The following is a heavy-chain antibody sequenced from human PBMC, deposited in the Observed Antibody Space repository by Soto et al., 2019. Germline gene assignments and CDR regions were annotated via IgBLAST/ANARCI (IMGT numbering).Heavy chain of an antibody. D-gene: IGHD5-12*01. J-gene: IGHJ6*02. CDR1: GFTFSSYA. CDR2: ISGSGGST. Sequence: GGSLRLSCAASGFTFSSYAMSWVRQAPGKGLEWVSAISGSGGSTYYADSVKGRFTISRDNSKNTLYLQMNGLRAEDTAVYYCANSGYDLENYYYGMDVWGQGTTVTVAS. V-gene: IGHV3-23*01. CDR3: ANSGYDLENYYYGMDV.